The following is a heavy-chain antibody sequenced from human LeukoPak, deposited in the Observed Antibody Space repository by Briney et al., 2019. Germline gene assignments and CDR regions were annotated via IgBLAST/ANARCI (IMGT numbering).Heavy chain of an antibody. D-gene: IGHD6-13*01. J-gene: IGHJ4*02. CDR1: GGSISSSNW. CDR3: ARGDYSSSWYYFDY. CDR2: IYHSGST. Sequence: SETLSLTCAVSGGSISSSNWWSWVRQPPGKGLEWIGEIYHSGSTNYNPSLKSRVTISVDKSKNQFSLKLSSVTAADTAVYYCARGDYSSSWYYFDYWGQGTLVTVSS. V-gene: IGHV4-4*02.